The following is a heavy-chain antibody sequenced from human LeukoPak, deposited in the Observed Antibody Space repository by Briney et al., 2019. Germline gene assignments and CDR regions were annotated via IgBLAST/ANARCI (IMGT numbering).Heavy chain of an antibody. J-gene: IGHJ4*02. CDR2: IYTSGSP. CDR3: ARNIAAAAPYYFDY. D-gene: IGHD6-13*01. CDR1: SGSISSYD. V-gene: IGHV4-4*07. Sequence: SETLSLTCTVSSGSISSYDWSWIRQPAGKGLEWIGRIYTSGSPNYNPSLKSRVTMSVDTSKNHFSLKLTSVTAADTAVYYCARNIAAAAPYYFDYWGQGTLVTVSS.